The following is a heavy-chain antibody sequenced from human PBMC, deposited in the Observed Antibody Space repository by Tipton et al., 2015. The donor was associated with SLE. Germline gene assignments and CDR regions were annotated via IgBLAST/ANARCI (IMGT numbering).Heavy chain of an antibody. CDR3: ARGRGASNFDY. V-gene: IGHV4-34*01. CDR1: GGSFSGYY. CDR2: INHSGGT. J-gene: IGHJ4*02. Sequence: TLSLTCVVYGGSFSGYYWSWIRQPPGKGLEWIGEINHSGGTNYNPSLKSRVTISVDTSKNQFSLKLSSVTAADTAVYYCARGRGASNFDYWGQGTLVTVSS.